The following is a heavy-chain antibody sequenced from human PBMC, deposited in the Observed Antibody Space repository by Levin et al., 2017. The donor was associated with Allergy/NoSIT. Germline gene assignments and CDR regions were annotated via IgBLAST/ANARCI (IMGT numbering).Heavy chain of an antibody. CDR2: IWYDGSNK. V-gene: IGHV3-33*01. CDR1: GFTFSSYG. CDR3: AREGYCSGGSCFGSGRPGYNWFDP. Sequence: GESLKISCAASGFTFSSYGMHWVRQAPGKGLEWVAVIWYDGSNKYYADSVKGRFTISRDNSKNTLYLQMNSLRAEDTAVYYCAREGYCSGGSCFGSGRPGYNWFDPWGQGTLVTVSS. D-gene: IGHD2-15*01. J-gene: IGHJ5*02.